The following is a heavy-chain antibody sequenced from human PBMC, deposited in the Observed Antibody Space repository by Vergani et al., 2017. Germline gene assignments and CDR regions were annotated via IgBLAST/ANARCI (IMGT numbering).Heavy chain of an antibody. Sequence: VQLVESGGGLVKPGGSLRLSCAASGFTFSSSSMNWVRQAPGKGLEWVSSISSSSSYIYYADSVKGRFTISRDNAKNSLYLQMNSLRAEDTAVYYCARKRGQMATSREIDYWGQGTLVTVSS. CDR3: ARKRGQMATSREIDY. J-gene: IGHJ4*02. CDR2: ISSSSSYI. CDR1: GFTFSSSS. V-gene: IGHV3-21*01. D-gene: IGHD5-24*01.